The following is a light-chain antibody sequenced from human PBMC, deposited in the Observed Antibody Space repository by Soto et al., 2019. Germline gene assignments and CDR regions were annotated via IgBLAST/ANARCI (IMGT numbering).Light chain of an antibody. V-gene: IGKV3-20*01. Sequence: EIGLTQSPGTLSLSPGERATLSCRASQSVSSSYLAWYQQKPGQAPRLLIYGASSRATGIPDRFSGSGSGTDFTLTISRLEPEDVAVYYCQQYGSSPRTFGGGTKVEIK. CDR1: QSVSSSY. CDR2: GAS. J-gene: IGKJ4*01. CDR3: QQYGSSPRT.